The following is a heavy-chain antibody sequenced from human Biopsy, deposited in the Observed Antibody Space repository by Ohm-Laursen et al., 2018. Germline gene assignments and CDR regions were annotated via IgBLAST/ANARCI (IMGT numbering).Heavy chain of an antibody. Sequence: SETLSLTCSVSGGSMTGYEWSWIRLAPGKGLEWIGYIYYSGGTKYNPSLASRVTFSVDMSKSQISLKLYSVTAADAAVYYCARVEAGTYDALDIWGQGTLVAVSA. CDR3: ARVEAGTYDALDI. D-gene: IGHD1-26*01. CDR1: GGSMTGYE. CDR2: IYYSGGT. J-gene: IGHJ3*02. V-gene: IGHV4-59*01.